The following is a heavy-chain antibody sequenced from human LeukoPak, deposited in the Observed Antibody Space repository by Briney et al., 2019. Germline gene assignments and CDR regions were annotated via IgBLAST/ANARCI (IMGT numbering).Heavy chain of an antibody. V-gene: IGHV3-23*01. CDR2: ISGSGDST. CDR1: GFSFSSYA. Sequence: GGSLRLSCAASGFSFSSYAMSWVRQAPGKGLEWVSAISGSGDSTYYADSVKGRFTISRDNSKNTLYLQMNSLRAEDTAVYYCANLGSGSQSSFDYRGQGTLVTVSS. CDR3: ANLGSGSQSSFDY. D-gene: IGHD3-10*01. J-gene: IGHJ4*02.